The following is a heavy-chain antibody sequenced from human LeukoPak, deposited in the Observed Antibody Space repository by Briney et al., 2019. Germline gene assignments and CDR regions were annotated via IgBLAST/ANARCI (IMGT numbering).Heavy chain of an antibody. V-gene: IGHV3-11*04. D-gene: IGHD3-10*01. CDR1: EFTFSDYY. CDR2: IVSSGSVK. CDR3: ARDGSGSYSASFDY. J-gene: IGHJ4*02. Sequence: GGSLRLSCTVSEFTFSDYYMSWIRQAPGKGLEWVSYIVSSGSVKYYADSVKGRFTISRDNAKNSLYLQMNSLRAEDTAVYYCARDGSGSYSASFDYWGQGTLVPVSS.